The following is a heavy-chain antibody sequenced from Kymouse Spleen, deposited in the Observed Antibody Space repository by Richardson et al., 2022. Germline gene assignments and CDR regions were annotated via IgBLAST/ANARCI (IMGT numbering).Heavy chain of an antibody. J-gene: IGHJ4*02. CDR2: IYYSGST. D-gene: IGHD1-7*01. V-gene: IGHV4-59*01. CDR1: GGSISSYY. CDR3: ARGGVTGTSYFDY. Sequence: QVQLQESGPGLVKPSETLSLTCTVSGGSISSYYWSWIRQPPGKGLEWIGYIYYSGSTNYNPSLKSRVTISVDTSKNQFSLKLSSVTAADTAVYYCARGGVTGTSYFDYWGQGTLVTVSS.